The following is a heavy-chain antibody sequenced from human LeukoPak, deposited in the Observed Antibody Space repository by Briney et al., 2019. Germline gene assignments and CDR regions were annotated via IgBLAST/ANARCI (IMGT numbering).Heavy chain of an antibody. Sequence: PSETLSLTCTVSGGSISSYYWSWIRQPPGKGLEWIGYIDDSGSTNYNPSLKSRVTISVDTSKNQYSLKLSSVAAADTAVYYCARGGYGRYYYYMDVWGKGTTVTVSS. J-gene: IGHJ6*03. CDR1: GGSISSYY. CDR3: ARGGYGRYYYYMDV. V-gene: IGHV4-59*01. CDR2: IDDSGST. D-gene: IGHD3-16*01.